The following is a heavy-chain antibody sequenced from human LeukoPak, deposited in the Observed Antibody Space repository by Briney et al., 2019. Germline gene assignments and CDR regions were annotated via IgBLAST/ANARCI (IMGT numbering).Heavy chain of an antibody. V-gene: IGHV1-69*01. CDR2: IIPIFGTA. CDR1: GGTFSSYA. CDR3: ARERQNYDSSGYYSR. Sequence: GSSVKVSCKASGGTFSSYAISWVRQAPGQGLEWMGGIIPIFGTANYAQKFQSRVTITADESTSTAYMELSSLRSEDTAVYYCARERQNYDSSGYYSRWGQGTLVTVSS. D-gene: IGHD3-22*01. J-gene: IGHJ4*02.